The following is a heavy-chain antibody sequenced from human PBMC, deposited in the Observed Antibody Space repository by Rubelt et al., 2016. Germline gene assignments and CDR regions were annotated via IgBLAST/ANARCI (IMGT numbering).Heavy chain of an antibody. D-gene: IGHD2-2*01. CDR2: IIPILGIA. Sequence: QVQLVQSGAEVKKPGSSVKVSCKASGGTFSSYAISWVRQAPGQGLEWMGRIIPILGIAKYAQKFQGRVTSTPDKSTSTAYMELSSLRSEDTAVYYCARDDCSSTSCSPQGWGQGTLVTVSS. CDR1: GGTFSSYA. CDR3: ARDDCSSTSCSPQG. V-gene: IGHV1-69*04. J-gene: IGHJ4*02.